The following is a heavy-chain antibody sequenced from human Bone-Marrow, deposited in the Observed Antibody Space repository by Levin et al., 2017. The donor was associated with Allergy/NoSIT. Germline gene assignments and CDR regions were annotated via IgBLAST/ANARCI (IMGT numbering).Heavy chain of an antibody. CDR3: AIMVRGVSRAFDY. D-gene: IGHD3-10*01. CDR2: ISSSSSTI. Sequence: GGSLRLSCAASGFTFSSYSMNWVRQAPGKGLEWVSYISSSSSTIYYADSVKGRFTISRDNAKNSLYLQMNSLRAEDTAVYYCAIMVRGVSRAFDYWGQGTLVTVSS. V-gene: IGHV3-48*01. J-gene: IGHJ4*02. CDR1: GFTFSSYS.